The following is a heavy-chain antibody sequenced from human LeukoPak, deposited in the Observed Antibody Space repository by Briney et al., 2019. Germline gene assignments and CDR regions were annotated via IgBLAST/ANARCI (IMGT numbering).Heavy chain of an antibody. V-gene: IGHV4-39*07. J-gene: IGHJ5*02. CDR1: GGSISSSSYY. D-gene: IGHD5-18*01. Sequence: SETLSLTCTVSGGSISSSSYYWGWIRQPPGKGLEWIGSIYHSGSTYYNPSLKSRVTISVDTSKNQFSLKLRSVTAADTAVYYCAVQLWYGNWFDPWGQGTLVTVSS. CDR3: AVQLWYGNWFDP. CDR2: IYHSGST.